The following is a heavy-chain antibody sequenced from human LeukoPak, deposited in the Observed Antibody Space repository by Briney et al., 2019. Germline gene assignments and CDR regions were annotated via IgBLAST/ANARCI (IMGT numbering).Heavy chain of an antibody. CDR1: GFTFSSYA. V-gene: IGHV3-30-3*01. CDR3: ARTPFDY. Sequence: GGSLRLSCAASGFTFSSYAMHWVRQAPGKGLEWVAVISYDGSNKYYADSVKGRFTISRDNAKNSLYLQMNSLRAEDTAVYYCARTPFDYWGQGTLVTVSS. J-gene: IGHJ4*02. CDR2: ISYDGSNK.